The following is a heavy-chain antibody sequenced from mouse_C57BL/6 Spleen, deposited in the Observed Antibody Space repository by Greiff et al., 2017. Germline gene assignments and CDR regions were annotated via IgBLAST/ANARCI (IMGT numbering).Heavy chain of an antibody. CDR3: ARDGSSYGYFDY. Sequence: VKLQQPGAELVKPGASVKLSCKASGYTFTSYWMHWVKQRPGQGLEWIGMIHPNSGSTNYNEKFKSKATLTVDKSSSTAYMQLSSLTSEDSAVYYCARDGSSYGYFDYWGQGTTLTVSS. V-gene: IGHV1-64*01. D-gene: IGHD1-1*01. CDR1: GYTFTSYW. CDR2: IHPNSGST. J-gene: IGHJ2*01.